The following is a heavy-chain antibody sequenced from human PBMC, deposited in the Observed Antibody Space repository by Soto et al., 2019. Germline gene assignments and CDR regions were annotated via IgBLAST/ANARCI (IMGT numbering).Heavy chain of an antibody. J-gene: IGHJ4*02. V-gene: IGHV5-51*01. D-gene: IGHD2-15*01. CDR2: IYPGDSDT. CDR1: GYSLTSYW. Sequence: GETLKSSFKGSGYSLTSYWIGWVRQMPGKVLELMGIIYPGDSDTRYSPSFQGQVTISADKSISTAYLQWSSLKASDTAMYYCARLYCSGVNCYRLEYWGQGTLVIVSS. CDR3: ARLYCSGVNCYRLEY.